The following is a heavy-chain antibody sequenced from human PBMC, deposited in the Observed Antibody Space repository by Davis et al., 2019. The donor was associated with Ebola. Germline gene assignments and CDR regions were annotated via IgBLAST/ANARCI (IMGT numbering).Heavy chain of an antibody. CDR3: ARRFGSGSYYYYGMDV. V-gene: IGHV3-53*01. D-gene: IGHD3-10*01. CDR1: GFTVSSNY. Sequence: ESLKISCAASGFTVSSNYMSWVRQVPGKGLEWVSVIYSGGSTYYADSVKGRFTISRDNSKNTLYLQMNSLRAEDTAVYYCARRFGSGSYYYYGMDVWGQGTTVTVSS. J-gene: IGHJ6*02. CDR2: IYSGGST.